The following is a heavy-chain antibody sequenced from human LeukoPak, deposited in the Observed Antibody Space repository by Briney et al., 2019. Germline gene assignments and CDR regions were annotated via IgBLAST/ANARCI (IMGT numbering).Heavy chain of an antibody. CDR2: ISGSGGST. Sequence: PGGSLRLSCAASGFTFSRYAMSWVRQAPGKGLEWVSAISGSGGSTYYADSVKGRFTISRDNSKNTLYLQMNSLRAEDTAVYYCAKANYGDYAYQDYWGQGTLVTVSS. J-gene: IGHJ4*02. D-gene: IGHD4-17*01. V-gene: IGHV3-23*01. CDR1: GFTFSRYA. CDR3: AKANYGDYAYQDY.